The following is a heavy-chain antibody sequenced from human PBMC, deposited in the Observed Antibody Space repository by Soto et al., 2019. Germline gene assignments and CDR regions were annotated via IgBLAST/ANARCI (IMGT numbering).Heavy chain of an antibody. CDR1: GHTLTELS. J-gene: IGHJ4*02. Sequence: ASVKVSCKVSGHTLTELSIHWVRQTPGKGLEWMGGFDPKTHDTMYVQKFQGRITMTGDTSTDTAYMELSSLRSEDTATYYCATDFRSGSHGGGFDSCGQEILVTLS. D-gene: IGHD3-10*01. V-gene: IGHV1-24*01. CDR3: ATDFRSGSHGGGFDS. CDR2: FDPKTHDT.